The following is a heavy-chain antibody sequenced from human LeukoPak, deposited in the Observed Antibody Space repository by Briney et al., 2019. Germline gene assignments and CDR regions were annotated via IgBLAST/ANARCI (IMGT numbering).Heavy chain of an antibody. D-gene: IGHD3-10*01. J-gene: IGHJ4*02. CDR1: GFTFSTSA. CDR3: ARDSTYYYDSGSSGPHYFDN. CDR2: ISSGGTYE. V-gene: IGHV3-30*01. Sequence: PGGSLRLSCAASGFTFSTSAMHWVRQAPGKGLEWVSLISSGGTYEYYADSVKGRFTISRDNSKNTLYLQLNSLRAEDTAVYYCARDSTYYYDSGSSGPHYFDNWGQGTLVTVSS.